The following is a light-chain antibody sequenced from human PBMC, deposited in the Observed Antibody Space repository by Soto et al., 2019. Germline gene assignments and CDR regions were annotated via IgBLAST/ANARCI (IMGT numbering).Light chain of an antibody. J-gene: IGKJ1*01. CDR2: DAS. CDR1: QSIRSS. V-gene: IGKV1-5*01. Sequence: DIQMTQSPSTLSASVGDRVTITCRASQSIRSSLAWYQQRPGKAPTLLIYDASSLGSGVPSRFTGSGSGTEFTLTISCLQPYDFATYYRQHYDSYSLWTFGQGTRVEIK. CDR3: QHYDSYSLWT.